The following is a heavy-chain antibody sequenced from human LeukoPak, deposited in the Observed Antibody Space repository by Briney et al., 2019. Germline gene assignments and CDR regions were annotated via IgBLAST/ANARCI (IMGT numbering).Heavy chain of an antibody. CDR3: ARATYDFWSGYYKGSYYFDY. CDR1: GGSISSYY. D-gene: IGHD3-3*01. CDR2: IYYSGST. V-gene: IGHV4-59*01. Sequence: SETLSLTCTVSGGSISSYYWSWIRQPPGKGLEWIGYIYYSGSTNYNPSLRSRVTISVDTSKNQFSLKLSSVTAADTAVYYCARATYDFWSGYYKGSYYFDYWGQGTLVTVSS. J-gene: IGHJ4*02.